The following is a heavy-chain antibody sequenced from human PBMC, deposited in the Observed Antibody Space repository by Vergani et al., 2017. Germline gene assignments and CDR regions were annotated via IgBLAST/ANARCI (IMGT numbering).Heavy chain of an antibody. D-gene: IGHD2-2*01. V-gene: IGHV1-3*01. CDR2: INAGNGNT. J-gene: IGHJ6*02. CDR3: ARGGFDCSSTSCYLDYYYYGMDV. CDR1: GYTFTSYA. Sequence: QVQLVQSGAEVKKPGASVKVSCKASGYTFTSYAMHWVRQAPGQRLEWMGWINAGNGNTKYSQKFQGRVTITRDTSASTAYMELSSLRSEDTAVYYCARGGFDCSSTSCYLDYYYYGMDVWGQGTTVTVSS.